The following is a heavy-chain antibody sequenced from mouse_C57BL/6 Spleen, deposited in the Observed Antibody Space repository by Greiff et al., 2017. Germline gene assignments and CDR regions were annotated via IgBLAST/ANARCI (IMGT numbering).Heavy chain of an antibody. CDR1: GYAFSSSW. J-gene: IGHJ2*01. CDR3: ASLTGTAFDY. D-gene: IGHD4-1*01. V-gene: IGHV1-82*01. Sequence: QVQLQQSGPELVKPGASVKISCKASGYAFSSSWMNWVKQRPGKGLEWIGRIYPGDGDTNYNGKFKGKATLTADKSSSTAYMQLSSLTSEDCAVYFCASLTGTAFDYWGQGTTLTVSS. CDR2: IYPGDGDT.